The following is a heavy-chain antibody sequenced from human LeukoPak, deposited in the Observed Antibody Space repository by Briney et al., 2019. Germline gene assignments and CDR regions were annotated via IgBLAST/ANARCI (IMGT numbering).Heavy chain of an antibody. Sequence: SETLSLTCTVSGYSISSGYYWGWIRQPPGKGLEWIGSIYHSGSTYYNPSLKSRVTISVDTSKNQFSLKLSSVTAADTAVYYCARDRGRATVVEWFDPWGQGTLVTVSS. CDR3: ARDRGRATVVEWFDP. CDR2: IYHSGST. CDR1: GYSISSGYY. J-gene: IGHJ5*02. D-gene: IGHD2-21*01. V-gene: IGHV4-38-2*02.